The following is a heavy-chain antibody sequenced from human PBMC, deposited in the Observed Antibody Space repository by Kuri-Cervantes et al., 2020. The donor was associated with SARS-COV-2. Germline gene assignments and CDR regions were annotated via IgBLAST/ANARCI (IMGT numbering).Heavy chain of an antibody. D-gene: IGHD3-10*01. CDR1: GLTFTNSW. Sequence: GGSLRLSCAASGLTFTNSWISWVRQAPGKGLEWVANINQDGSEKHSVDSVRGRFTISRDDAANSLYLQMNSLRAEDTAVYYCARVVRGVSVHWFDPWGQGTLVTVSS. CDR3: ARVVRGVSVHWFDP. V-gene: IGHV3-7*01. CDR2: INQDGSEK. J-gene: IGHJ5*02.